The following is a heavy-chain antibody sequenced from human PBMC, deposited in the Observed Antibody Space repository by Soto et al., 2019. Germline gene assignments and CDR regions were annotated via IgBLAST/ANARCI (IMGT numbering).Heavy chain of an antibody. V-gene: IGHV4-4*07. CDR2: IYTSGST. CDR3: ARDRPSSLYYYYGMDV. Sequence: SETLSLTCTVAGASISSYYWSWIRQPAVKGLEWIGRIYTSGSTNYNPSLKSRVTMSVDTSKNQFSLKLSSVTAADTAVYYCARDRPSSLYYYYGMDVWGQGTTVTVSS. D-gene: IGHD6-6*01. CDR1: GASISSYY. J-gene: IGHJ6*02.